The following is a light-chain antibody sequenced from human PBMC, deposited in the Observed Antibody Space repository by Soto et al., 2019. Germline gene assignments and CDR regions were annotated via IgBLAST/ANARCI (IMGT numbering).Light chain of an antibody. CDR3: SSFKSRVTYV. V-gene: IGLV2-14*01. Sequence: QSVLTQPASVSGSPGQSITISCTGTSSDVGGHNSVSWYRQDPGKAPKLMIYDVSNRPSGVSDRFSGSKSGNTASLTISGLQTEDEADYYRSSFKSRVTYVFGTGTKVTVL. CDR2: DVS. J-gene: IGLJ1*01. CDR1: SSDVGGHNS.